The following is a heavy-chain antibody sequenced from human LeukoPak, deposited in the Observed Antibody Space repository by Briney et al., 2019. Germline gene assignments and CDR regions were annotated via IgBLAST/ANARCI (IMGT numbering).Heavy chain of an antibody. CDR2: ISSSSSTI. CDR1: GFTFNSYS. Sequence: PGGSLRLSCAASGFTFNSYSMNWVRQAPGKGLEWVSYISSSSSTIYYADSVKGRFTISRDNAKNSLSLQMNNLRAEDTAVYYCARSRIRWMDYWGQGTLVTVSS. V-gene: IGHV3-48*01. J-gene: IGHJ4*02. CDR3: ARSRIRWMDY. D-gene: IGHD4-23*01.